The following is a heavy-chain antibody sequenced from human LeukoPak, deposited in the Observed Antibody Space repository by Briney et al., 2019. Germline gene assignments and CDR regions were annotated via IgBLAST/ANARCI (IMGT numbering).Heavy chain of an antibody. Sequence: ASVKVSCKTSGYTFTGYYVNWVRQAPGQGLEWMGWVNPDNGGTHFSQKFQGRATMTRDTSISTAYMELNRLTSDDTAVYYCARYSVDYGPWFPEFWGQGTLVTVSS. D-gene: IGHD3-16*01. CDR3: ARYSVDYGPWFPEF. CDR1: GYTFTGYY. V-gene: IGHV1-2*02. CDR2: VNPDNGGT. J-gene: IGHJ4*02.